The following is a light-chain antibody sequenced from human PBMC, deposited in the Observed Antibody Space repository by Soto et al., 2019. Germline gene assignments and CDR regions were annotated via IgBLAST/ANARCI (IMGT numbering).Light chain of an antibody. Sequence: EIVLTQPPGTLSLSPGERATLSCRASQSLSSTYLAWYQQKPGQAPRVLIYGASSRATGIPDRFSGSGSGTDFTLTISRLEPEDFEVYYCQQYGSSSLTFGGGTKVEIK. CDR2: GAS. V-gene: IGKV3-20*01. CDR3: QQYGSSSLT. J-gene: IGKJ4*01. CDR1: QSLSSTY.